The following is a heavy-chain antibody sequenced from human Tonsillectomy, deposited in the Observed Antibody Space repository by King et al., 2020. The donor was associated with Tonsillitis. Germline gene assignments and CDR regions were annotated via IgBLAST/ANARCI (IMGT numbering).Heavy chain of an antibody. CDR2: IYTSGRT. CDR1: GGSISSYY. J-gene: IGHJ6*03. V-gene: IGHV4-4*07. D-gene: IGHD2-15*01. Sequence: VQLQESGPGLVKPSETLSLTCTVSGGSISSYYWSWIRQPAGKGLEWIGRIYTSGRTNYNPSLKSRVTMSVDTSKNQFSLKLSSVTAAETAVYYCARWGVGVVAATPIQYYYYMDVWGKGTTVTVSS. CDR3: ARWGVGVVAATPIQYYYYMDV.